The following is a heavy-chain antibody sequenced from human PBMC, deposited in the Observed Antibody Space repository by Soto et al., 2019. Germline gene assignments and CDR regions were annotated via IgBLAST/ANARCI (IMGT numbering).Heavy chain of an antibody. Sequence: QTTLKESGPTLVKPTQPLTLTCTFSGFALSTSGVGVGWIRQPPGQALEWLALIYWDDDKRYNPSLKSRLTITKDTSKNQLVLTMTIMDPVETATYYCAHRWPVAAVFQHWGQGTLVTVSS. CDR3: AHRWPVAAVFQH. V-gene: IGHV2-5*02. CDR1: GFALSTSGVG. CDR2: IYWDDDK. J-gene: IGHJ1*01. D-gene: IGHD2-15*01.